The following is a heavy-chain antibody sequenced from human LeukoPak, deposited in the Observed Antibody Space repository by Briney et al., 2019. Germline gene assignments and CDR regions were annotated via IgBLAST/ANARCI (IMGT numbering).Heavy chain of an antibody. CDR1: GGSISSGGYS. Sequence: SETLSLTCAVSGGSISSGGYSWSWIRQPPGKGLEWIGYIYLSGSTYYNPSLKSRVTISVDRSKNQFSLKLSSVTAADTAVYYCATSNYDILTGYYSEAFDIWGQGTMVTVSS. CDR2: IYLSGST. D-gene: IGHD3-9*01. J-gene: IGHJ3*02. V-gene: IGHV4-30-2*01. CDR3: ATSNYDILTGYYSEAFDI.